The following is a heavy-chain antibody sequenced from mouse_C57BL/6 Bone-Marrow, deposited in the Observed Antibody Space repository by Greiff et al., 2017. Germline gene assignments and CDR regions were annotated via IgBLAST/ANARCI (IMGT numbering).Heavy chain of an antibody. Sequence: QVQLQQSGAELVRPGTSVKLSCKASGYTFTSYWMHWVKQRPGQGLEWIGVIDPSDSYTNYNQKFKGKATLTVDTSSSTAYMQLSSLTSEDSAVYYCARGNYYYAMDYWGQGTSVTVSS. CDR2: IDPSDSYT. D-gene: IGHD2-1*01. J-gene: IGHJ4*01. V-gene: IGHV1-59*01. CDR1: GYTFTSYW. CDR3: ARGNYYYAMDY.